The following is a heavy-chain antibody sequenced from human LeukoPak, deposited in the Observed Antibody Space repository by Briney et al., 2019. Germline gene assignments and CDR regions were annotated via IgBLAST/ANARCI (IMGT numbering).Heavy chain of an antibody. CDR2: IYHSGRA. V-gene: IGHV4-4*02. CDR1: GGSIGSDNW. D-gene: IGHD6-19*01. CDR3: ARGLYGSDSY. Sequence: SETLSLTCAVSGGSIGSDNWWIWVRQPPGKGLEWIGEIYHSGRANYNPSLKSRVNMSVDKSKNQFSLSLSSVTAADTAVYHCARGLYGSDSYWGQGNLVTVSS. J-gene: IGHJ4*02.